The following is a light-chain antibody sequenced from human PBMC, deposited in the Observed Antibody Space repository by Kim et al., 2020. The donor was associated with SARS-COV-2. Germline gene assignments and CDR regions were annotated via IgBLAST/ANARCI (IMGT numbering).Light chain of an antibody. J-gene: IGKJ4*01. CDR3: QKYGSSLT. V-gene: IGKV3D-20*01. Sequence: ELVLTQYPVTLSLSPGESATLSCGASQSVTSRHLAWYQQKPGLAPRLLIYDASSRATGIPDRFSGSGSGTDFSLTISRLEPEDFAVYYCQKYGSSLTFGGGTTV. CDR2: DAS. CDR1: QSVTSRH.